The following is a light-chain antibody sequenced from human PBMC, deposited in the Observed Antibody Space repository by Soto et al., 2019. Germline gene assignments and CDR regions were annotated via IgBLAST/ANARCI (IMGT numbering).Light chain of an antibody. CDR1: QSISSW. J-gene: IGKJ3*01. CDR2: DAS. Sequence: DIQMTQSPSTLSASVGDRVTITCRASQSISSWLAWYQQKPGKAPKLLIYDASSLESGVPSRFSGSGSGTEFTLTLSSLQPDDFATYYCQQYNSLPYTFGPGTKVEIK. CDR3: QQYNSLPYT. V-gene: IGKV1-5*01.